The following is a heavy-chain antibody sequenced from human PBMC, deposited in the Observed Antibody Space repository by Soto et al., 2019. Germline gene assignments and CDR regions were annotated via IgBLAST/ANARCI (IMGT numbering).Heavy chain of an antibody. Sequence: EVQLVESGGGLVKPGGSLRLSCAASGFTFSNYSMNWVRQAPGRGLEWVASISSTTSYIYNADSVKGRFTISRDNLKNSLYLQMNSLRAEDTAVYYCARGFGFNGSDWDRWFAPWGQGTLVIVSS. CDR3: ARGFGFNGSDWDRWFAP. CDR2: ISSTTSYI. CDR1: GFTFSNYS. D-gene: IGHD3-10*01. V-gene: IGHV3-21*02. J-gene: IGHJ5*02.